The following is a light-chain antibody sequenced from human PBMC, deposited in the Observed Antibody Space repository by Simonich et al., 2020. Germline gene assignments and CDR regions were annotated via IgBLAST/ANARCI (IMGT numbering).Light chain of an antibody. Sequence: QSALTQPASVSGSPGQSITISCTGTSSDVGGYNYVSCYQQHPGKAPKLMIYDVSKRTSGVSNRFSGSKSGNTASLTISGLQAEDEADYYCSSYTSSSTYVVFGGGTKLTVL. CDR3: SSYTSSSTYVV. CDR2: DVS. V-gene: IGLV2-14*01. J-gene: IGLJ2*01. CDR1: SSDVGGYNY.